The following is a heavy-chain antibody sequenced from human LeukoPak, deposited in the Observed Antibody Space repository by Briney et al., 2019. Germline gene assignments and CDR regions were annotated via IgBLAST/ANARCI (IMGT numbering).Heavy chain of an antibody. J-gene: IGHJ6*02. CDR3: AIGPYYYDSSGYFYYYGMDV. V-gene: IGHV1-69*13. Sequence: SVKVSCTASGGTFSSYAISWVRQAPGQGLEWMGGIIPIFGTANYAQKFQGRVTITADESTSTAYMELSSLRSEDTAVYYCAIGPYYYDSSGYFYYYGMDVWGQGTTVTVSS. CDR2: IIPIFGTA. D-gene: IGHD3-22*01. CDR1: GGTFSSYA.